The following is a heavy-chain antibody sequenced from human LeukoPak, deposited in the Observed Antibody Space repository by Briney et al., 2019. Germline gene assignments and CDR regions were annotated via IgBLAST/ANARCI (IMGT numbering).Heavy chain of an antibody. V-gene: IGHV4-34*01. Sequence: SETLFLTCAVYGGSFSGYYWSWIRQPPGKGLEWIGEINHSGSTNYNPSLKSRVTISVDTSKNQFSLKLSSVTAADTAVYYCARGHPWRAAAGPHFDYWGQGTLVTVSS. CDR1: GGSFSGYY. CDR3: ARGHPWRAAAGPHFDY. CDR2: INHSGST. D-gene: IGHD6-13*01. J-gene: IGHJ4*02.